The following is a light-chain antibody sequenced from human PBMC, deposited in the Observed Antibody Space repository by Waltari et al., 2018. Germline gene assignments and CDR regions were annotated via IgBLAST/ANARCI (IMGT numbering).Light chain of an antibody. J-gene: IGLJ2*01. CDR3: SSYGGSNNVL. CDR2: GVA. Sequence: QSALTQPPSASGSPGQSVTISCTGTSRDVGGIDYVSWYQLHPGKAPKLLIYGVAKRPSGVPDRFSGSKSANTASLTVSDLQPEDEADYYCSSYGGSNNVLFGGGTKLTVL. V-gene: IGLV2-8*01. CDR1: SRDVGGIDY.